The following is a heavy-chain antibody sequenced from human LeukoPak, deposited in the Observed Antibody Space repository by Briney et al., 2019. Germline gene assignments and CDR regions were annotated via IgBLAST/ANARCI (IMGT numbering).Heavy chain of an antibody. Sequence: PGGSLRLSCAASGFTFSSYGMHWVRQAPGKGLEWVAFIRYDGNNEYYADSVKGRFTISRDNSKNTLYLQMNSLRAEGTAVYYCAKDYRVYYGSGSSFDHWGQGTLVTVSS. CDR1: GFTFSSYG. CDR3: AKDYRVYYGSGSSFDH. D-gene: IGHD3-10*01. J-gene: IGHJ4*02. V-gene: IGHV3-30*02. CDR2: IRYDGNNE.